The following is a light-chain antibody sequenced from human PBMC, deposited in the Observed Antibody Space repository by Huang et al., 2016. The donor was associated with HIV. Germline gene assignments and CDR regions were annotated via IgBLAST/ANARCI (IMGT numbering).Light chain of an antibody. CDR3: QQNYETLPT. Sequence: DIQMTQSPSSLSASVGDRVTITCRASQTSTTYLNWYHQKPGESPKLLIYGATTLQSGVPSRFSGSGSGTDFTLTISSLQPEDFATYSCQQNYETLPTCGQGTRLETK. J-gene: IGKJ5*01. CDR2: GAT. V-gene: IGKV1-39*01. CDR1: QTSTTY.